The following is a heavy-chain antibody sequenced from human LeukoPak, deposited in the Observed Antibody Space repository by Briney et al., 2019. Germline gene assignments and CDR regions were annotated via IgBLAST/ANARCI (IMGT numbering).Heavy chain of an antibody. D-gene: IGHD3-22*01. J-gene: IGHJ6*04. Sequence: GGSLRLSCAASGFTFRAYYMSWIRPAPGKGLEWVSYISRSGSTIYYADSVKGRFTISRDNAKNSLYLQMNSLRAEDTAVYYCARDTPPYDSSGYYYPMDVWGKGTTVTVSS. CDR1: GFTFRAYY. CDR2: ISRSGSTI. V-gene: IGHV3-11*01. CDR3: ARDTPPYDSSGYYYPMDV.